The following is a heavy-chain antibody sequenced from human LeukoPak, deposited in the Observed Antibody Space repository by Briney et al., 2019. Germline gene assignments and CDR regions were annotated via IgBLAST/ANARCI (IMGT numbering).Heavy chain of an antibody. V-gene: IGHV3-21*01. J-gene: IGHJ4*02. CDR2: ISSSSSYI. D-gene: IGHD2-2*01. CDR1: GFTFSSYS. CDR3: ARAPLVVPAAIIPYYFDY. Sequence: GGSLRLSCAASGFTFSSYSMNWVRQAPGKGLEWVSSISSSSSYIYYADSVKGRFTISRDNAKNSLYLQMNSLRAEDTAVYYCARAPLVVPAAIIPYYFDYWGQGTLVTVSS.